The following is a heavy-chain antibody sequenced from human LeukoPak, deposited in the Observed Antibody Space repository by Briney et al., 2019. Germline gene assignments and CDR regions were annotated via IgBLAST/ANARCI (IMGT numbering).Heavy chain of an antibody. J-gene: IGHJ4*02. CDR2: IHHTGST. Sequence: SETLSLTRAISGYSISSGYYWGWIRQPPGKGLEWIGSIHHTGSTYYNPFLTSRVTMSIDTSLNQLSLKLTSVTAADTAMYYCARGWDYDSSDHHDYWVPGNLVTVSS. D-gene: IGHD3-22*01. CDR1: GYSISSGYY. V-gene: IGHV4-38-2*01. CDR3: ARGWDYDSSDHHDY.